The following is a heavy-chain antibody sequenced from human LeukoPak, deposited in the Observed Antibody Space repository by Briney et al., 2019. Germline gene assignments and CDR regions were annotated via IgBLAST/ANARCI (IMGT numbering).Heavy chain of an antibody. J-gene: IGHJ6*02. V-gene: IGHV1-2*04. CDR3: VRGIAAADDYYYGMDV. Sequence: ASVEVSCKASGYTFTGYYMHWVRQAPGQGLEWMGWINPNSGGTNYAQKFQGWVTMTRDTSISTAYMELSRLRSDDTAVYYCVRGIAAADDYYYGMDVWGQGTTVTVSS. CDR1: GYTFTGYY. CDR2: INPNSGGT. D-gene: IGHD6-13*01.